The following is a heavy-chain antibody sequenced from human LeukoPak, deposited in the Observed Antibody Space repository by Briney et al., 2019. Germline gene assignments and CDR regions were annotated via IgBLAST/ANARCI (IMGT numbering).Heavy chain of an antibody. CDR2: IYYSGST. D-gene: IGHD5-12*01. CDR3: ASSKGLAGAFDI. CDR1: GGPISSSSYY. V-gene: IGHV4-39*01. J-gene: IGHJ3*02. Sequence: PSETLSLTCTVSGGPISSSSYYWGWIRQPPGKGLEWIGSIYYSGSTYYNPSLKSRVTISVDTSKNQFSLKLSSVTAADTAVYYCASSKGLAGAFDIWGQGTMVTVSS.